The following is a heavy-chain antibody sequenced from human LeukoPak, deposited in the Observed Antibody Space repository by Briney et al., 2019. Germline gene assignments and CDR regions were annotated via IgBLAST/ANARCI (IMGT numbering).Heavy chain of an antibody. D-gene: IGHD2-15*01. Sequence: GGSLRLSCAASGFTFSDYAMSWVRQAPGGGLEWVSAVSGSGDKTFHADSVKGRFTTSRDNSKNTLSLQMSSLRVEDSAVYFCAKDTSAWWYHRAYMNVWGTGTTVTVSS. CDR2: VSGSGDKT. CDR3: AKDTSAWWYHRAYMNV. CDR1: GFTFSDYA. J-gene: IGHJ6*03. V-gene: IGHV3-23*01.